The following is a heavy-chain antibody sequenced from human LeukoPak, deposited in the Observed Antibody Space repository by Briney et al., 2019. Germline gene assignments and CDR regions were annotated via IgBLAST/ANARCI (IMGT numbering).Heavy chain of an antibody. V-gene: IGHV3-30*02. D-gene: IGHD3-22*01. CDR3: AKDPPYYYDSSGYWGDY. CDR1: GFTFSSYG. Sequence: GGSLRLSCAASGFTFSSYGMHWVRQAPGKGLEWVAFIRYDGSNKYYADSVKGRFTISRDNSKNTLYLQMNSLRAEDTAVYYCAKDPPYYYDSSGYWGDYWGQXTLVTVSS. J-gene: IGHJ4*02. CDR2: IRYDGSNK.